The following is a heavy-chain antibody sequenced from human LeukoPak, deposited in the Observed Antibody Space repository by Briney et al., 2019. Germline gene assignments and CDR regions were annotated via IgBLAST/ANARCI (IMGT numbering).Heavy chain of an antibody. CDR1: GGSFSGYY. CDR3: ARAQHCGGDCYTDAFDI. V-gene: IGHV4-34*01. Sequence: SETLSLTCAVYGGSFSGYYWSWIRQPPGKGLEWIGEINHSGSTNYNPSLKSRVTISVDTSKNQFSLKLSSVTAADTAVYYCARAQHCGGDCYTDAFDIWGQGTMVTVSS. CDR2: INHSGST. J-gene: IGHJ3*02. D-gene: IGHD2-21*02.